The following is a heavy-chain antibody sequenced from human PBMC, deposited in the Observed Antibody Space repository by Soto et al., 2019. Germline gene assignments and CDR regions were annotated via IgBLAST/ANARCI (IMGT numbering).Heavy chain of an antibody. D-gene: IGHD6-13*01. Sequence: ETLSLTCAVYGGSFSGYYWSWIRQPPGKGLEWIGEINHSGSTNYNPSLKSRVTISVDTSKNQFSLKLSSVTAADTAVYYCARYQPFIAAAGLLRRCYGMDVWGQGTTVTVSS. CDR3: ARYQPFIAAAGLLRRCYGMDV. J-gene: IGHJ6*02. CDR1: GGSFSGYY. CDR2: INHSGST. V-gene: IGHV4-34*01.